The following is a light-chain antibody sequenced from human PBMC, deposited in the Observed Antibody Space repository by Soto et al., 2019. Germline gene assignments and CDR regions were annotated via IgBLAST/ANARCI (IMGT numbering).Light chain of an antibody. J-gene: IGKJ5*01. Sequence: TLVARSIQSVSSHYLAWYQQKPGQAHRLLIYAASSRATGIPVRFSGSGYGTDFTLTITRVAPDVFALSSCQQCTHPTSLTIGQGTRLEIK. V-gene: IGKV3-20*01. CDR2: AAS. CDR3: QQCTHPTSLT. CDR1: QSVSSHY.